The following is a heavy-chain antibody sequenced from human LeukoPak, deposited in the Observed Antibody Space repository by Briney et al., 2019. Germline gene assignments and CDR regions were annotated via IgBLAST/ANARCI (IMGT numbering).Heavy chain of an antibody. V-gene: IGHV3-7*01. Sequence: PGGSLRLSCAASGFTFSSYWMSWVRQAPGKGLEWVANIKQDGSEKYYVDSVKGRFTISRDNAKNSLHLQMNSLRAEDTAVYYCAREGYCSGGSCEPLDYWGQGTLVTVSS. CDR1: GFTFSSYW. D-gene: IGHD2-15*01. CDR2: IKQDGSEK. CDR3: AREGYCSGGSCEPLDY. J-gene: IGHJ4*02.